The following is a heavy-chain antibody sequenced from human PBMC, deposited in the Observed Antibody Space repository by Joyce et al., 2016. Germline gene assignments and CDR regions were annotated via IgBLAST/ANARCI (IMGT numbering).Heavy chain of an antibody. CDR1: GFIFSLYN. Sequence: EVQLVESGGGVVQPGGSLRLSCATSGFIFSLYNMNWVRQAPGKGLEWISYISSTKSPRYYADSGKGRFTISRDNTNNSLYLQMNSLRAEDTAVYYCVRRVYGDYGGDFDYWGQGTLVTVSS. J-gene: IGHJ4*02. CDR3: VRRVYGDYGGDFDY. CDR2: ISSTKSPR. V-gene: IGHV3-48*01. D-gene: IGHD4-17*01.